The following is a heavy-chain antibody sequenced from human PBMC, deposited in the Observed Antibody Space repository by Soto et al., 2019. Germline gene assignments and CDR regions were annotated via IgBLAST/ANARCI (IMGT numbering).Heavy chain of an antibody. V-gene: IGHV3-11*05. D-gene: IGHD3-9*01. Sequence: QVQLVESGGGLVKPGGSLRLSCAASGFTVSDYYMSWIRQAPGKGLEWVSYISSSSSYTNYADSVKGRFTISRDNAKNSLYLQMNSLSAEDTAVYYCARGDILTGEYFQHWGQGTLVTVSS. J-gene: IGHJ1*01. CDR1: GFTVSDYY. CDR3: ARGDILTGEYFQH. CDR2: ISSSSSYT.